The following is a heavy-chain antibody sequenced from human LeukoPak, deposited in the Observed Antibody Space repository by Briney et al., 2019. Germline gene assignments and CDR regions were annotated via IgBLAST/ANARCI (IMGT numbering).Heavy chain of an antibody. V-gene: IGHV4-30-2*01. J-gene: IGHJ6*03. CDR3: ASTVPPDYYYYMDV. CDR2: IYHSGST. D-gene: IGHD4-11*01. CDR1: GGSISSGGYY. Sequence: SETLSLTCTVSGGSISSGGYYWSWIRQPPGKGLEWIGYIYHSGSTYYNPSLKSRVTISVDRSKNQFSLKLSSVTAADTAVYYCASTVPPDYYYYMDVWGKGTTVTVSS.